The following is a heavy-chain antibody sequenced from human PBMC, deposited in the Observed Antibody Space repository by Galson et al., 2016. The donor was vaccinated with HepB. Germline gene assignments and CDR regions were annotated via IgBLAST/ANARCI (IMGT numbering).Heavy chain of an antibody. CDR2: INCYNGNR. Sequence: SVKVSCKASGYNFSSYGITWVRQAPGQGLEWMGWINCYNGNRNFAQNLQGRITMTTDTSTKTAYMELRSLRSGDTAVYYCARGHTPTSTYSYGWDSFDYWGQGTLVTVSS. CDR3: ARGHTPTSTYSYGWDSFDY. CDR1: GYNFSSYG. D-gene: IGHD5-18*01. V-gene: IGHV1-18*01. J-gene: IGHJ4*02.